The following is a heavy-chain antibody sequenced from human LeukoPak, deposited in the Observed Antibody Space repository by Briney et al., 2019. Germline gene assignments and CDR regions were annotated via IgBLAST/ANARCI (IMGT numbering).Heavy chain of an antibody. CDR2: ISGSGGST. V-gene: IGHV3-23*01. CDR3: AKGLGKMGYYDILTGYYNVLDY. D-gene: IGHD3-9*01. J-gene: IGHJ4*02. Sequence: GGSLRLSCAASGFTFSSYAMSWVRQAPGKGLEWVSAISGSGGSTYYADSVKGRFTISRDNSKNTLYLQMNSLRAEDTAVYYCAKGLGKMGYYDILTGYYNVLDYWGQGTLVTVSS. CDR1: GFTFSSYA.